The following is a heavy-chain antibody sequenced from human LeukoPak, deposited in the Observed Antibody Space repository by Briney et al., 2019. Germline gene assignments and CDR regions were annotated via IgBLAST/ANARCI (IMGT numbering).Heavy chain of an antibody. CDR3: ARRGYSSGHHDF. CDR1: GGSISSYY. V-gene: IGHV4-59*08. J-gene: IGHJ4*02. D-gene: IGHD6-19*01. CDR2: IYYSGST. Sequence: SETLSLTCTVSGGSISSYYWSWIRQPPGKGLEWIGYIYYSGSTNYNPSLKSRVTISVDTSKNQFSLKLSSVAAADTAVYYCARRGYSSGHHDFWGQGTLVTVSS.